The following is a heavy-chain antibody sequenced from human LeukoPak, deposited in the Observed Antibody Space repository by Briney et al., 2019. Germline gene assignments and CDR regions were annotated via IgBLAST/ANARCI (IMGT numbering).Heavy chain of an antibody. CDR3: ARDRGQQLVLGLFDY. V-gene: IGHV3-74*01. Sequence: QPGGSLRLSCAASGFTFSSYWMHWVRQATGNGLVWVSRINSDGSSTSYADSVKGRFTISRDSAKNTLYLQMNSLRAEDTAVYYCARDRGQQLVLGLFDYWGQGTLVTVSS. D-gene: IGHD6-13*01. CDR2: INSDGSST. CDR1: GFTFSSYW. J-gene: IGHJ4*02.